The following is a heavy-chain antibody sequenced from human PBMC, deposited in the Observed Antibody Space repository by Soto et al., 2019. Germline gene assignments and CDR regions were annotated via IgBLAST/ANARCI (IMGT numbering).Heavy chain of an antibody. CDR3: ARDGRRQDYDFWSGPGP. J-gene: IGHJ5*02. D-gene: IGHD3-3*01. V-gene: IGHV3-7*01. CDR1: GFTFSSYW. CDR2: IKQDGSEK. Sequence: GGSLRLSCAASGFTFSSYWMSWVRQAPGKGLEWVANIKQDGSEKYYVDSVKGRFTISRDNAKNSLYLQMNSLRAEDTAVYYCARDGRRQDYDFWSGPGPCGQGTLVTVSS.